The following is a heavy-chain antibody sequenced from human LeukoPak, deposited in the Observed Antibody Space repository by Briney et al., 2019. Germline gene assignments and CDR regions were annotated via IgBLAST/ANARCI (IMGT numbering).Heavy chain of an antibody. CDR3: ARDGSYYYDSSGSPALDY. D-gene: IGHD3-22*01. V-gene: IGHV1-46*01. CDR2: INPSGGCT. CDR1: GYTFTSYY. Sequence: ASVKVSCKASGYTFTSYYTHWVRQAPGQGLEWMGIINPSGGCTSYAQKFQGRVTMTRDTSTSTVYMELSSLRSEDTAVYYCARDGSYYYDSSGSPALDYWGQGTLVTVSS. J-gene: IGHJ4*02.